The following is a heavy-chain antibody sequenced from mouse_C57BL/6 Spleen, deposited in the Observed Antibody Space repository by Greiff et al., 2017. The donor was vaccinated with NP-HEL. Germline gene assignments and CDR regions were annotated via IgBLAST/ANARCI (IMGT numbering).Heavy chain of an antibody. CDR1: GYTFTDYN. CDR2: INPNNGGT. CDR3: ASSHYYGSSHWYFDV. V-gene: IGHV1-18*01. D-gene: IGHD1-1*01. J-gene: IGHJ1*03. Sequence: VQLQQPGPELVKPGASVKIPCKASGYTFTDYNMDWVKQSHGKSLEWIGDINPNNGGTIYNQKFKGKATLTVDKSSSTAYMELRSLTSEDTAVYYCASSHYYGSSHWYFDVWGTGTTVTVSS.